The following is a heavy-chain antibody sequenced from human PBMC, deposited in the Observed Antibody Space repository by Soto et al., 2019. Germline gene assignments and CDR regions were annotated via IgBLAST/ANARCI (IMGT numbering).Heavy chain of an antibody. CDR2: IYHSGST. V-gene: IGHV4-30-2*01. CDR1: GGSISSGGYS. J-gene: IGHJ6*02. CDR3: ARGPRELLYYYYGMDV. Sequence: SETLSLTCAVSGGSISSGGYSWGWILQPPGKGLEWIGYIYHSGSTYYNPSLKSRVTISVDRSKNQFSLKLSSVTAADTAVYYCARGPRELLYYYYGMDVWGQGTTVTV. D-gene: IGHD3-10*01.